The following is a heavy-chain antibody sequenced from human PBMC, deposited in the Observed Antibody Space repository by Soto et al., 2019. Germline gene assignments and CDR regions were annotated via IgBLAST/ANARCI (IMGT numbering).Heavy chain of an antibody. Sequence: ASVKGSFQASCFTLTSHGTSWVRQAPGQGLEWMGWVSAYNGNTNYAQKLQGRVTMTTDTSTSTAYMELRSLRSDDTAVYYCAREDAFDIWGQGTMVTVSS. J-gene: IGHJ3*02. CDR1: CFTLTSHG. CDR3: AREDAFDI. V-gene: IGHV1-18*01. CDR2: VSAYNGNT.